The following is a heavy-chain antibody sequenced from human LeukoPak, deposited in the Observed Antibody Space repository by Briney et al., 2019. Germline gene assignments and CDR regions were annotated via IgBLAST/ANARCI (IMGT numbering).Heavy chain of an antibody. J-gene: IGHJ4*02. D-gene: IGHD5-24*01. Sequence: RGSTNYNPSLKGRVTISADMSKNQFSLKVSSVTAADTAVYYCARDGRDDYNGVYYFDYWGQGTLVTVSS. V-gene: IGHV4-59*01. CDR3: ARDGRDDYNGVYYFDY. CDR2: RGST.